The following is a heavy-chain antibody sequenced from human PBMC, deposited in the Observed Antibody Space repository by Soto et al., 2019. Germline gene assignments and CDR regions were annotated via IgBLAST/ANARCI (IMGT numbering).Heavy chain of an antibody. Sequence: PGKSLKISCQGSGYSFASYWIGWVRQMPGEDLEWMGIIYPGDSDTRYSPSFQGQVTISADKSLRAAYLQWTSLKASDTALYYCARTRSFTLGFYYDGMDVWGQGNTVSVSS. J-gene: IGHJ6*02. CDR1: GYSFASYW. CDR3: ARTRSFTLGFYYDGMDV. V-gene: IGHV5-51*01. D-gene: IGHD6-6*01. CDR2: IYPGDSDT.